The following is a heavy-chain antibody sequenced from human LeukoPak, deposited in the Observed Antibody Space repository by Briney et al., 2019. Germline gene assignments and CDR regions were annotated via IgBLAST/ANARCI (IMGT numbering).Heavy chain of an antibody. V-gene: IGHV3-73*01. CDR1: GFTFSGSA. D-gene: IGHD3-22*01. Sequence: GGSLRLSCAASGFTFSGSAMHWVRQASGNGLEWVGRIRSKANSYATAYAASVKGRFTISRDDSKNTAYLQMNSLKTEDTAVYYCTRVKASPDYYDSSGYFFDYWGQGTLVTVSS. J-gene: IGHJ4*02. CDR3: TRVKASPDYYDSSGYFFDY. CDR2: IRSKANSYAT.